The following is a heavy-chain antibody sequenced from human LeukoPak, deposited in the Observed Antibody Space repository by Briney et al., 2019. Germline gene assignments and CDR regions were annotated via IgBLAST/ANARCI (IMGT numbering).Heavy chain of an antibody. V-gene: IGHV3-21*04. D-gene: IGHD6-13*01. CDR3: AKAYYSSSRGDFDY. J-gene: IGHJ4*02. CDR1: GFTLRSYS. Sequence: GGSLRLSCAASGFTLRSYSMNWVRQAPGKGLEWVSAISSSSSYIYYADSVKGRFTISRDNAKNSLYLQMNSLRAEDTALYYCAKAYYSSSRGDFDYWGQGTLVTVSS. CDR2: ISSSSSYI.